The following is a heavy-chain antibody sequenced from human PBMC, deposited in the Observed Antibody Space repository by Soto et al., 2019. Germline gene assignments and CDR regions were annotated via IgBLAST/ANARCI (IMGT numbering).Heavy chain of an antibody. Sequence: EVQLVESGGGLVQPGGSLRLSCAASGFTFSDHYMDWVRQAPGKGLEWVGRTRNKANSYTTEYAASVKGRFTISRDDSKNSLYLQMNSLKTEDTAVYYCARVDDSSGYYLDYWGQVTLVTVSS. D-gene: IGHD3-22*01. V-gene: IGHV3-72*01. J-gene: IGHJ4*01. CDR2: TRNKANSYTT. CDR1: GFTFSDHY. CDR3: ARVDDSSGYYLDY.